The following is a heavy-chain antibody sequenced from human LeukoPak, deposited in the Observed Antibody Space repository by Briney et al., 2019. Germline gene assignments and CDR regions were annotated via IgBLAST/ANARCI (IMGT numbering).Heavy chain of an antibody. CDR2: IYYSGSA. CDR3: ATSGGDGYNVYY. CDR1: GGSVSSSNDY. V-gene: IGHV4-39*07. D-gene: IGHD5-24*01. J-gene: IGHJ4*02. Sequence: SETLSLTCTVSGGSVSSSNDYWGWIRQPPGKGLEWIGSIYYSGSAWYNPSLKSRVTISVDTSRNQISLKLNSVTAADTAVYYCATSGGDGYNVYYWGQGTLVTVSS.